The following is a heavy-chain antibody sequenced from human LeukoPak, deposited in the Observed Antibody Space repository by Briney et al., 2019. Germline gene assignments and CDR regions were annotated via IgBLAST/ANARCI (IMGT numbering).Heavy chain of an antibody. D-gene: IGHD1-26*01. CDR2: IYYSGST. CDR3: ARVRGGSYTPDFDY. V-gene: IGHV4-39*07. J-gene: IGHJ4*02. CDR1: GGSISSSSYY. Sequence: PSETLSLTCTVSGGSISSSSYYWGWIRQPPGKGLEWIGSIYYSGSTYYNPSLKSRVTISVDTSKNQFSLKLSSVTAADTAVYYCARVRGGSYTPDFDYWGQGTLVTVSS.